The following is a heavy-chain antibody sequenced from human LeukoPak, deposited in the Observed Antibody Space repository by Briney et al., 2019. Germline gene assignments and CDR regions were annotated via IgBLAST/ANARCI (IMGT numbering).Heavy chain of an antibody. CDR3: ARGLGSGSYHFDY. J-gene: IGHJ4*02. CDR1: GYTFIDYY. CDR2: INTYTGGA. Sequence: ASVKVSCKTSGYTFIDYYIHWVRQNPGQGLEWLGSINTYTGGANYAQEFRDRVPMTRDTSISTVYVEVTGLTSDDTAIYYCARGLGSGSYHFDYWGQGALVTVSS. D-gene: IGHD1-26*01. V-gene: IGHV1-2*02.